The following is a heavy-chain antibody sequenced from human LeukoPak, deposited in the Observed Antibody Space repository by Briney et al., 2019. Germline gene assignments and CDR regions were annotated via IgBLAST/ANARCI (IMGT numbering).Heavy chain of an antibody. CDR1: GFTFSSYS. CDR2: ISSSSSYI. CDR3: ARDDYGDYGFGY. Sequence: GGSLRLSCAASGFTFSSYSMDWVRQAPGKGLEWVSSISSSSSYIYYADSVKGRFTISRDNAKNSLYLQMNSLRAEDTAVYYCARDDYGDYGFGYWGQGTLVTVSS. D-gene: IGHD4-17*01. J-gene: IGHJ4*02. V-gene: IGHV3-21*01.